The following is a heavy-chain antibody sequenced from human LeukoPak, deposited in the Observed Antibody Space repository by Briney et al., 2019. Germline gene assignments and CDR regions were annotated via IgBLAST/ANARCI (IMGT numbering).Heavy chain of an antibody. D-gene: IGHD4-11*01. J-gene: IGHJ4*02. CDR3: ARDRLPPVAFFDY. CDR2: ISAYNGNT. CDR1: GYTFTSYG. Sequence: ASVKVSCKASGYTFTSYGISRVRQAPGPGLEWMGWISAYNGNTNYAQTLQGRVTMTTDTSTSTDYMELRSLRSGDTAVYYCARDRLPPVAFFDYWGQGTLVTVSS. V-gene: IGHV1-18*01.